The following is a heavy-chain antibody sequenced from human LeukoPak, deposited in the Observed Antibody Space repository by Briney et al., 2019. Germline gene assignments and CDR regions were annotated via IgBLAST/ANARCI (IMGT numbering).Heavy chain of an antibody. Sequence: PGGSLRLSCAVSGFTFSSEAMGWVRQLPGGGLEWVSTISPAGGTTYYAESMKGRFTISRDNSKSTLYLQMNSLRVEDTAVYYCARVHYDFWSGYYDYYYYYMDVRGKGTTVTVSS. J-gene: IGHJ6*03. CDR1: GFTFSSEA. CDR2: ISPAGGTT. V-gene: IGHV3-23*01. D-gene: IGHD3-3*01. CDR3: ARVHYDFWSGYYDYYYYYMDV.